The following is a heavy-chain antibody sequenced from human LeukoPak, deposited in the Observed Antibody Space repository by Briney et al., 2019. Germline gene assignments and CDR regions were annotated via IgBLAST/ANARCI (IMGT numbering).Heavy chain of an antibody. V-gene: IGHV1-69*04. Sequence: GSSVKVSCKASGGTFSSYAISWVRQAPGQGLEWMGRIIPILGIANYAQKFQGRVTITADKSTSTAYMELSSLRPEDTAVYYCARDADRSSTSRGYMDVWGKGTTVTVSS. CDR3: ARDADRSSTSRGYMDV. CDR2: IIPILGIA. D-gene: IGHD2-2*01. CDR1: GGTFSSYA. J-gene: IGHJ6*03.